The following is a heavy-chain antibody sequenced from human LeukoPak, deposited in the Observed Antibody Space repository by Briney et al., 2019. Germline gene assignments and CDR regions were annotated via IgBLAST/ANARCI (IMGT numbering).Heavy chain of an antibody. CDR2: MNPNSGNT. Sequence: GASVKVSCKASGYTFTSYDINWVRQATGQGLEWMRWMNPNSGNTGYAQKFQGRVTITRNTSISTAYMELSSLRSEDTAVYYCARGVSSSWYDYYYYMDVWGKGTTVTVSS. CDR1: GYTFTSYD. D-gene: IGHD6-13*01. J-gene: IGHJ6*03. V-gene: IGHV1-8*03. CDR3: ARGVSSSWYDYYYYMDV.